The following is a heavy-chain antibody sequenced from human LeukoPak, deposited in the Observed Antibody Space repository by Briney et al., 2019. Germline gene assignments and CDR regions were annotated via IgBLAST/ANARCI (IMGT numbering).Heavy chain of an antibody. CDR1: GGTFNNDA. V-gene: IGHV1-69*04. CDR3: ASLHCIDACHIRDR. J-gene: IGHJ5*02. D-gene: IGHD2-2*01. Sequence: SVKVSCKASGGTFNNDAISWVRQAPGQGFEWMGQMIPVLNTADYAQKFEGKFTISADTSTNTAYMELSSLRSEDTAVYYCASLHCIDACHIRDRWGQGTLVTVSS. CDR2: MIPVLNTA.